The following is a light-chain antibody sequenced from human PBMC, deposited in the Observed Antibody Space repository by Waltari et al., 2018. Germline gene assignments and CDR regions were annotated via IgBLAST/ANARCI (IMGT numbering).Light chain of an antibody. J-gene: IGLJ1*01. CDR1: ISNIGSNS. V-gene: IGLV1-51*01. CDR2: END. CDR3: ATWDSSLSLYV. Sequence: QSALPQPPSVSAAPGQKVTISCSGSISNIGSNSVSWYQQLPQTAPKLVIFENDKRPSGIPARFSGSKSGTSATLGITGLQTGDEADYYCATWDSSLSLYVFGTGTKITVL.